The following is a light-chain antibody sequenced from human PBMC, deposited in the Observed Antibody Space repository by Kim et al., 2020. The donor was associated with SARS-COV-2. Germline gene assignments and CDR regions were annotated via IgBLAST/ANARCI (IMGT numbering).Light chain of an antibody. CDR1: QGISNY. Sequence: DIQMTQSPSSLSASVGDRVTITCRANQGISNYLAWYQQKPGQVPLLLIYAASVLQSGVPSRFSGSGSGTDFTLTISSLHPDDIATYYCQKYDSAPWTFGQGTKVDIK. J-gene: IGKJ1*01. V-gene: IGKV1-27*01. CDR2: AAS. CDR3: QKYDSAPWT.